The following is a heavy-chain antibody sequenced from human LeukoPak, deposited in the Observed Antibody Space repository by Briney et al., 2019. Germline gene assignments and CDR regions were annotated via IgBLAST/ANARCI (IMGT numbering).Heavy chain of an antibody. CDR1: GGSFSGYY. J-gene: IGHJ4*02. V-gene: IGHV4-34*01. D-gene: IGHD4-17*01. CDR3: ARRGYGDYVSPFDH. CDR2: INHSGST. Sequence: SETLSLTCAVYGGSFSGYYWSWIRQPPGKGLEWIGEINHSGSTNYNPSLKSRVTISVDTSKNQFSLKLSSVTAADTAVYYCARRGYGDYVSPFDHWGQGTLVTVSS.